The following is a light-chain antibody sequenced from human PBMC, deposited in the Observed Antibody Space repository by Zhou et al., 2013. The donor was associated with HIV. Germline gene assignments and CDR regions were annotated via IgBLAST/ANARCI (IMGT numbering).Light chain of an antibody. CDR1: QTVSSGY. V-gene: IGKV3-20*01. Sequence: EILLTQSPGTLSLSPGQRATLSCTASQTVSSGYLAWYQQKPGQAPRLLIYGTSNRATGVPNRFSGSGSGTDFTLSISRLEPEDFAVYYCQQYNNWPLTFGGGTKVEI. CDR2: GTS. J-gene: IGKJ4*01. CDR3: QQYNNWPLT.